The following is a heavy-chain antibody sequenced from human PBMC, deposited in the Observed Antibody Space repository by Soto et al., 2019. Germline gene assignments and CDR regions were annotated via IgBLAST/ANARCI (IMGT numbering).Heavy chain of an antibody. D-gene: IGHD2-2*01. Sequence: EVQLVESGGGLVQPGGSLRLSCAASGFTFNNYWMSWVRQAPGKGLEWVAHIKTDGSEKYYVDSVKGRFTISRDNAQSSVYLQMNSLRAEDTAMYYCVRTARSSSDYWGQGTLVTVSS. CDR1: GFTFNNYW. CDR3: VRTARSSSDY. CDR2: IKTDGSEK. J-gene: IGHJ4*02. V-gene: IGHV3-7*01.